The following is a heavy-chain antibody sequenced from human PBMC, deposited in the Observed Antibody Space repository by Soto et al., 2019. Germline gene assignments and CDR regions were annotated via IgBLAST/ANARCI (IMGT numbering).Heavy chain of an antibody. CDR1: GGSISSGGYS. Sequence: QRQRQESGSGLVKPSQTLSLTCAVSGGSISSGGYSWSWIRQPPGQGLEWIAYIYHSVSTYYNPSLKSRVTISVDRSKNQFSLKLSSVTAADTAVYYCARVPDYWRQGTLVTVSS. CDR3: ARVPDY. J-gene: IGHJ4*02. CDR2: IYHSVST. V-gene: IGHV4-30-2*01.